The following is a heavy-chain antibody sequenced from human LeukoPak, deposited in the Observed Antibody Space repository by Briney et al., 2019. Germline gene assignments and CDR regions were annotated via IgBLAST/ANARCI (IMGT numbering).Heavy chain of an antibody. CDR3: ARVGLRYYGSGRGPFDY. D-gene: IGHD3-10*01. CDR2: INHSGST. J-gene: IGHJ4*02. V-gene: IGHV4-34*01. Sequence: SETLSLTCAVYGGSFSGYYWSWIRQPPGKGLEWIGEINHSGSTNYNPSLKSRVTMSVDMSKNQFSLNLSSMTAADTAVYYCARVGLRYYGSGRGPFDYWGQEILVTVSS. CDR1: GGSFSGYY.